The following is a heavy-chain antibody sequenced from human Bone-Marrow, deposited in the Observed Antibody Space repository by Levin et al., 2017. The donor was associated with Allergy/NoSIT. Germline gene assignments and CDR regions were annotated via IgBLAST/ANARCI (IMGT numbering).Heavy chain of an antibody. V-gene: IGHV3-11*01. CDR3: AREGYNWNYGRYDGMDV. CDR1: GFTFSDYY. J-gene: IGHJ6*02. Sequence: GGSLRLSCAASGFTFSDYYMSWIRQAPGKGLEWVSYISSSGITIYYADSVKGRFTISRDNAKNSLYLQMNSLRAEDTAVYYCAREGYNWNYGRYDGMDVWGQGTTVTVSS. CDR2: ISSSGITI. D-gene: IGHD1-7*01.